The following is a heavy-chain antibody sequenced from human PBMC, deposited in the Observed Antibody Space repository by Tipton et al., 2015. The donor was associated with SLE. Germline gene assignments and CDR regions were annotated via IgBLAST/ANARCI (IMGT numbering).Heavy chain of an antibody. Sequence: SLRLSCAASGFTFSNAWMSWVRQAPGKGLEWVGFIRSKAYGGTTEYAASVKGRFTISRDDSKSIAYLQMNSLKTEDTAVYYCTRVPIGATLDYWGQGTLVTVSS. CDR1: GFTFSNAW. CDR2: IRSKAYGGTT. CDR3: TRVPIGATLDY. D-gene: IGHD5-12*01. J-gene: IGHJ4*02. V-gene: IGHV3-49*04.